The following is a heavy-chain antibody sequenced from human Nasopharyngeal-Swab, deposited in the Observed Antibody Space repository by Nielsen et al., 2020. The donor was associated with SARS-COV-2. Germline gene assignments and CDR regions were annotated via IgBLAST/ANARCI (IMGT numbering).Heavy chain of an antibody. V-gene: IGHV3-15*01. CDR3: ATGAPSGTFYAN. D-gene: IGHD2/OR15-2a*01. J-gene: IGHJ4*02. CDR2: IRRKRDAETR. Sequence: GGSLRLSCAASGSTSTNVWMTWVRQAPGRGLEWVARIRRKRDAETRDYAAPVQGRFTVSRDDSKYTVYLQMNSLKTEDTAVYYGATGAPSGTFYANWGQGVLVTVSS. CDR1: GSTSTNVW.